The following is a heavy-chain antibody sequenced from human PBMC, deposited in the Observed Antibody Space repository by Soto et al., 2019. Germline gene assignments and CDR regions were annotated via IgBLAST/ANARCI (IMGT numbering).Heavy chain of an antibody. V-gene: IGHV3-48*03. CDR1: GFSFSGYG. CDR2: ISSSGSLI. Sequence: LRLSCAASGFSFSGYGMNWVRQAPGKGLEWISYISSSGSLIYYADSLKGRFTISRDNAKNSLYLQMNSLRAEDTAVYYCATTVTTVDYWGQGTLVTVS. J-gene: IGHJ4*02. CDR3: ATTVTTVDY. D-gene: IGHD4-17*01.